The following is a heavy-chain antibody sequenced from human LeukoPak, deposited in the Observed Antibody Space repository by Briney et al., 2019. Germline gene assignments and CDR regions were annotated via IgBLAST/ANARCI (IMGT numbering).Heavy chain of an antibody. D-gene: IGHD3-10*01. Sequence: GGSLRLSCAASGFTFSSYGTHWVRQAPGKGLEWVAVIWYDGSNKYYADSVKGRFTISRDNPKNTLYLQMNSLRAEDTAVYYCARESGFGENRRYFDYWGQGTLVTVSS. J-gene: IGHJ4*02. CDR1: GFTFSSYG. CDR2: IWYDGSNK. CDR3: ARESGFGENRRYFDY. V-gene: IGHV3-33*01.